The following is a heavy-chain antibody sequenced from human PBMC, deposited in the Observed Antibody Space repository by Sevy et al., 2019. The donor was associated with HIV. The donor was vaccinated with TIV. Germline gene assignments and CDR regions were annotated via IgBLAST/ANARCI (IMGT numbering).Heavy chain of an antibody. Sequence: GGSLRLSCAASGFTFSGSAMHWVRQASGKGLEWVGRIRSKANSYATAYAASVKGRFTISRVDSKNTAYLQMNSLKTEDTAVYYCTRHQSPFGSRPYYYYGMDVWGQGTTVTVSS. V-gene: IGHV3-73*01. J-gene: IGHJ6*02. CDR2: IRSKANSYAT. CDR1: GFTFSGSA. D-gene: IGHD1-26*01. CDR3: TRHQSPFGSRPYYYYGMDV.